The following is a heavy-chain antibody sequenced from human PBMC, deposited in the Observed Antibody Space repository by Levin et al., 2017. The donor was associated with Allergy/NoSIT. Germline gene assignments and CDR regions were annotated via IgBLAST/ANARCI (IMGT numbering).Heavy chain of an antibody. CDR3: ASMGCYSGYDYGRFDP. V-gene: IGHV7-4-1*02. J-gene: IGHJ5*02. CDR2: INTDTGNP. D-gene: IGHD5-12*01. CDR1: GYTLTSSA. Sequence: ASVKVSCKASGYTLTSSAMNWVRQAPGQGLEWMGWINTDTGNPTYAQGFTGRFVFSLDTSVSTAYLQISSLKAEDTAVYYCASMGCYSGYDYGRFDPWGQGTLVTVSS.